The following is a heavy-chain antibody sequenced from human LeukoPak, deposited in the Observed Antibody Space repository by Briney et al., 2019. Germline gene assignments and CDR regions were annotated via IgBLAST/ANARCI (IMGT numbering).Heavy chain of an antibody. CDR3: ARDRGISHDAFDI. Sequence: GGSLRLSCAASGFTFSSYSMNWVRQAPGKGLEWVSSISSSSSYIYYADSVKGRFTISRDNAKNSLYLQMNSLRAEDTAVYYCARDRGISHDAFDIWGQGTMVTVSS. CDR2: ISSSSSYI. J-gene: IGHJ3*02. CDR1: GFTFSSYS. V-gene: IGHV3-21*01. D-gene: IGHD3-3*02.